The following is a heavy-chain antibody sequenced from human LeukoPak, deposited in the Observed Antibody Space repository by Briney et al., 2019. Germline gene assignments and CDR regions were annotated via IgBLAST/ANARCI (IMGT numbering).Heavy chain of an antibody. CDR1: GFTFTNYG. CDR3: AKNYDPDAFDI. Sequence: GGSLRLSCAASGFTFTNYGMHWVRQAPGKGLEWVAVISYDGSNKYYADSVKGRFTISRDTSKSTLYLQMNSLRAEDTAVYYYAKNYDPDAFDIWGQGTMVTVSS. V-gene: IGHV3-30*18. CDR2: ISYDGSNK. J-gene: IGHJ3*02. D-gene: IGHD3-3*01.